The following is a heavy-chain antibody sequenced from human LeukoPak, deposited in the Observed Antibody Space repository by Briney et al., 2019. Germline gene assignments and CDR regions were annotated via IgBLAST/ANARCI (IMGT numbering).Heavy chain of an antibody. V-gene: IGHV1-2*02. D-gene: IGHD3-22*01. CDR3: AREGHYYDSSGYYPLSY. CDR1: GYTFTGYY. CDR2: INPNSGGT. J-gene: IGHJ4*02. Sequence: ASVKVSCKASGYTFTGYYMRWVRQAPGQGLEWMGWINPNSGGTNYAQKFQGRVTMTRDTSISTAYMELSRLRSDDTAVYYCAREGHYYDSSGYYPLSYWGQGTLVTVSS.